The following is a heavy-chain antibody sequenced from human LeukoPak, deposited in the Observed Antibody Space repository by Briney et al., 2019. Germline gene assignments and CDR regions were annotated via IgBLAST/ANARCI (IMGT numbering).Heavy chain of an antibody. CDR1: GYTFTSYD. Sequence: ASVKVSCKASGYTFTSYDYNWVRQAPGQGLEYMGWVNPNSANTGYAQKFQGRVTITRNTSISTAYMELSSLRSEDTAVYYCARGFGGSYYYFDYWGQGTLVTVSS. CDR2: VNPNSANT. CDR3: ARGFGGSYYYFDY. J-gene: IGHJ4*02. V-gene: IGHV1-8*01. D-gene: IGHD1-26*01.